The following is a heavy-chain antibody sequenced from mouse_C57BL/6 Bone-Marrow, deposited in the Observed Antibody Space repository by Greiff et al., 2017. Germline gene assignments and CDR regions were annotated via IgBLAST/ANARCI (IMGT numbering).Heavy chain of an antibody. V-gene: IGHV1-50*01. Sequence: QVHVKQPGAELVKPGASVKLSCKASGYTFTSSWMQWVNQRPGQGLEWIGEFDPSDGYINYNQKFKDKATLTVDTSSSTAYMQLSSLTSEDSAVYYCAKREYFYDGCFDYWGQGTTLTVSS. D-gene: IGHD1-2*01. CDR1: GYTFTSSW. CDR3: AKREYFYDGCFDY. J-gene: IGHJ2*01. CDR2: FDPSDGYI.